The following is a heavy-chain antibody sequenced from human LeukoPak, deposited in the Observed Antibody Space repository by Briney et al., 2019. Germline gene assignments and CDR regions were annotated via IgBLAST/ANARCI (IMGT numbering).Heavy chain of an antibody. CDR1: GGTFSSYA. V-gene: IGHV1-69*06. CDR3: ALRVVVPAANYNWFDP. J-gene: IGHJ5*02. Sequence: SVKVSCKASGGTFSSYAISWVRQAPGQGLEWMGGIIPIFGTANYAQKFQGRVTTTADKSTSTAYMELSSLRSEDTAVYYCALRVVVPAANYNWFDPWGQGTLVTVSS. CDR2: IIPIFGTA. D-gene: IGHD2-2*01.